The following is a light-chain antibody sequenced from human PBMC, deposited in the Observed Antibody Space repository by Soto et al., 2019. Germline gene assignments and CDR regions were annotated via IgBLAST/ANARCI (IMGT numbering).Light chain of an antibody. Sequence: DIVMTQTPLSLSVTPGQPASISCKSSRSLLHSDGKTYLSWYLQKPGQPPQLLIHEVSNRFSGVPDRLTGSGSGTEFTLKISRVEAEDVGIYYCMQANDLPLTFGGGTKVEI. CDR1: RSLLHSDGKTY. CDR2: EVS. J-gene: IGKJ4*01. CDR3: MQANDLPLT. V-gene: IGKV2-29*03.